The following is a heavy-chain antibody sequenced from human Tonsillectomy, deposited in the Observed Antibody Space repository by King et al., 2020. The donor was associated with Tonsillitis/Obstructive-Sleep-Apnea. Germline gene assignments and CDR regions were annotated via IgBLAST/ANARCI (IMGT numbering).Heavy chain of an antibody. CDR1: GGSISSYY. CDR2: IDTSGNT. CDR3: ARDLSSSPYNGFDP. V-gene: IGHV4-4*07. D-gene: IGHD6-13*01. J-gene: IGHJ5*02. Sequence: HVQLQESGPGLVKPSETLSLTCTVSGGSISSYYWSWIRQPAGKGLEWIGLIDTSGNTNYNPSLKTRVTMSVDTSKNQFSLKLSSVTAADTAVYYCARDLSSSPYNGFDPWGQGILVTVSS.